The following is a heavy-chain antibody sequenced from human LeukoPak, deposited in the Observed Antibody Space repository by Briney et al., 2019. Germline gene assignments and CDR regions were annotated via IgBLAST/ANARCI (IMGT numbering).Heavy chain of an antibody. V-gene: IGHV1-69*13. Sequence: GASVKVSCKASGGTFSSYAISWVRQAPGQGLEWMGGIIPILGTANYAQKFQGRVTITADESTSTAYMELSSLRSEDTAVYYCARESGRGYCSSTSCYLSDAFDIWGQGTMVTVSS. CDR1: GGTFSSYA. CDR2: IIPILGTA. D-gene: IGHD2-2*01. J-gene: IGHJ3*02. CDR3: ARESGRGYCSSTSCYLSDAFDI.